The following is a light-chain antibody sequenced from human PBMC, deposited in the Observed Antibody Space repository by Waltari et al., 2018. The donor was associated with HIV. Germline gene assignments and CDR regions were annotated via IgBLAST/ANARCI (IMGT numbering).Light chain of an antibody. V-gene: IGLV2-14*03. CDR2: DFT. Sequence: SALTQPASVSGSPGQSITIPCTGASSEFRTYHSVSWYQHHPGKAPKLLIYDFTNRPSGVSHRCSGSKSGGTASLFISGLQTEDEADYFCSSYIGSWVFGGGTKLTVL. CDR1: SSEFRTYHS. CDR3: SSYIGSWV. J-gene: IGLJ3*02.